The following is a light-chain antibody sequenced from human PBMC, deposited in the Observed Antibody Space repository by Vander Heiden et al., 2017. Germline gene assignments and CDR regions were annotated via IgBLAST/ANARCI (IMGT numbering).Light chain of an antibody. V-gene: IGLV6-57*02. Sequence: NFTLTQPHSVSESPGKTVTISCTGSSGSIASNYVQWYQQRPGSAPTTVIYEDNQRPSGAPDRFSGSIDSSSNSASLTISGLKTEDEADYYCQSYDSSNYVFGTGTKVTVL. J-gene: IGLJ1*01. CDR2: EDN. CDR3: QSYDSSNYV. CDR1: SGSIASNY.